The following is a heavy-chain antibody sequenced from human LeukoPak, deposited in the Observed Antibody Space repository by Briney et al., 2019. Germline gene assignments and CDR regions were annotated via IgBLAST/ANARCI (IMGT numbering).Heavy chain of an antibody. Sequence: GGTLRLSCAVSGFTFDDYAMHWVRQVPGKGLEWVSGINWNSDSIGYADSVKGRFTTSRDNAKNSLYLQMNSLRAEDTAVYYCARVSSGWFPFYYYYYMDVWGKGTTVTVSS. CDR2: INWNSDSI. CDR1: GFTFDDYA. D-gene: IGHD6-19*01. V-gene: IGHV3-9*01. J-gene: IGHJ6*03. CDR3: ARVSSGWFPFYYYYYMDV.